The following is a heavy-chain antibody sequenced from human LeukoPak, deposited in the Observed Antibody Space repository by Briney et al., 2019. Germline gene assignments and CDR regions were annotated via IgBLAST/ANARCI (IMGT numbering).Heavy chain of an antibody. CDR3: AKRGGTTVTTSNFHMDV. Sequence: GGSLRLSCAASGFTISSYGMHWVRQAPGKGLEWVAFIGYDGSNKYTADSARGRFTLSRDNSKDTLYLQMNSLRAEDTAVYYCAKRGGTTVTTSNFHMDVWGKGTTVTVSS. V-gene: IGHV3-30*02. J-gene: IGHJ6*03. CDR1: GFTISSYG. CDR2: IGYDGSNK. D-gene: IGHD4-17*01.